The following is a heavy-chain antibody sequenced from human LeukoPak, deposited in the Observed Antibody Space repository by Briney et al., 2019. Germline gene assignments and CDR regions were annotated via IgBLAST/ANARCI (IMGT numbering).Heavy chain of an antibody. V-gene: IGHV3-30*03. J-gene: IGHJ4*02. Sequence: GGSLRLSCAAPGFTFNDYGMHWVRQAPGRGLEWVSIISSDGSNKYYADSVKGRFTISRDNSRNTLYLQMDSLRAEDTAVYYCARAPPHCSSSSCPEEYWGQGTLVTVSS. D-gene: IGHD2-2*01. CDR1: GFTFNDYG. CDR2: ISSDGSNK. CDR3: ARAPPHCSSSSCPEEY.